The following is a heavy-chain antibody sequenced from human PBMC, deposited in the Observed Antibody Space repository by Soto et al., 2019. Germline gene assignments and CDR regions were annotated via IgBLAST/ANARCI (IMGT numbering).Heavy chain of an antibody. CDR2: ISGSGGST. J-gene: IGHJ4*02. D-gene: IGHD2-8*01. CDR1: GFTFSSYA. V-gene: IGHV3-23*01. CDR3: AKSAHIVLMVYAKYFDY. Sequence: EVQLLESGGGLVQPGGSLRLSCAASGFTFSSYAMSWARQAPGKGLEWVSAISGSGGSTYYADSVKGRFTISRDNSKNTLYLQMNSLRAEDTAVYYCAKSAHIVLMVYAKYFDYWGQGTLVTVSS.